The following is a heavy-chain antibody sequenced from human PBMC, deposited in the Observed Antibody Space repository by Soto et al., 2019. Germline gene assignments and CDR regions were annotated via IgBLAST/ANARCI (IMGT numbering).Heavy chain of an antibody. Sequence: AGGSLRLSCAASGFTFRNNVLSWVRQAPGKGLDWVSGITGSGRDTYYADSVKGRFTISRDNSKNMVFLQMNSLRAGDTALYYCAKNGLDNSPSAIDSWGPGTLVTVSS. D-gene: IGHD2-8*01. CDR3: AKNGLDNSPSAIDS. CDR1: GFTFRNNV. V-gene: IGHV3-23*01. J-gene: IGHJ4*02. CDR2: ITGSGRDT.